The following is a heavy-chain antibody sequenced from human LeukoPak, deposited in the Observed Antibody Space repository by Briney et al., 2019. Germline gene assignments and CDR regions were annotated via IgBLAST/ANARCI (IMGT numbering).Heavy chain of an antibody. V-gene: IGHV1-46*01. D-gene: IGHD5-12*01. Sequence: ASVKVSCKASGYTFTSYYMHWVRQAPGQGLEWMGIINPSGGSTSYAQKFQGRVTMTRDTSTSTVYMELSSLRSEDTAVYYCARERRGYSGYPGNNYFDYWGQGTLVTVSS. CDR2: INPSGGST. CDR1: GYTFTSYY. J-gene: IGHJ4*02. CDR3: ARERRGYSGYPGNNYFDY.